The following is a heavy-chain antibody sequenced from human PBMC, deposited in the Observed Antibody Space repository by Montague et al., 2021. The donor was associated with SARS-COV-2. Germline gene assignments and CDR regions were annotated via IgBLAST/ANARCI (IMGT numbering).Heavy chain of an antibody. J-gene: IGHJ5*02. CDR1: GGSISSSSYY. V-gene: IGHV4-39*07. Sequence: SETLSLTYTVSGGSISSSSYYWGWIRQPPGKGLEWIGSIYYSGSTYYNPSLKSRVTISVDTSKNQFSLKLSSVTAADTAVYYCARVSRITIFGVVGWFDPWGQGTLVTVSS. D-gene: IGHD3-3*01. CDR2: IYYSGST. CDR3: ARVSRITIFGVVGWFDP.